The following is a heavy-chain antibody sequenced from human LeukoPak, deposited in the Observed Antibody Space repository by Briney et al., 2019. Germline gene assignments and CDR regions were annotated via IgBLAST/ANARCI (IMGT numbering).Heavy chain of an antibody. CDR2: IKQDGSEK. D-gene: IGHD5-18*01. V-gene: IGHV3-7*01. CDR3: ARFEDTAMVRVDY. CDR1: GFTFSSYW. J-gene: IGHJ4*02. Sequence: GGSLRLSCAASGFTFSSYWMSWVRQAPGKGLEWVANIKQDGSEKYYVDSVKGRFTISRDNAKNSLYLQMNSLRAEDTAVYYCARFEDTAMVRVDYWGQGTLVTVSS.